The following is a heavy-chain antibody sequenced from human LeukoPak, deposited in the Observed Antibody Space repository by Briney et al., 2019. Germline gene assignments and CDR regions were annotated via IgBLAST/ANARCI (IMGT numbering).Heavy chain of an antibody. CDR1: GGTFNTYA. CDR3: ARYYGSGSYYSYYYYYYMDV. CDR2: IVPMFDTT. J-gene: IGHJ6*03. D-gene: IGHD3-10*01. Sequence: ASVKVSCKASGGTFNTYAITWVRQAPGQGLEWLGGIVPMFDTTNYGQKFQGRVTMTRNTSISTAYMELSSLRSEDTAVYYCARYYGSGSYYSYYYYYYMDVWGKGTTVTISS. V-gene: IGHV1-69*05.